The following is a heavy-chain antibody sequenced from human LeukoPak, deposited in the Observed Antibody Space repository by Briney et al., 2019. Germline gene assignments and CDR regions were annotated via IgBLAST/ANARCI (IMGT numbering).Heavy chain of an antibody. CDR2: ISTSASTI. Sequence: PGGSLRLSCAASGFTFSSYEMNWVRQAPGKGLEWVSYISTSASTIYYADSVKGRFTSSRDNAKNSLYLQMNSLRAEDTAVYYCARRGTPRSSYYFDYWGQGTLVTVSS. V-gene: IGHV3-48*03. CDR3: ARRGTPRSSYYFDY. CDR1: GFTFSSYE. J-gene: IGHJ4*02.